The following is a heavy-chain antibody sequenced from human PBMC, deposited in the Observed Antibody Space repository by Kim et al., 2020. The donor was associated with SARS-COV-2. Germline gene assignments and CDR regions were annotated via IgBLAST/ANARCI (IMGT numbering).Heavy chain of an antibody. J-gene: IGHJ6*03. CDR2: IIPIFGTA. D-gene: IGHD6-13*01. CDR1: GGTFSSYA. Sequence: SVKVSCKASGGTFSSYAISWVRQAPGQGLEWMGGIIPIFGTANYAQKFQGRVTITADESTSTAYMELSSLRSEDTAVYYCARGGWRYGAAAGTDRAYYYMDVWGKGTTVTVSS. V-gene: IGHV1-69*13. CDR3: ARGGWRYGAAAGTDRAYYYMDV.